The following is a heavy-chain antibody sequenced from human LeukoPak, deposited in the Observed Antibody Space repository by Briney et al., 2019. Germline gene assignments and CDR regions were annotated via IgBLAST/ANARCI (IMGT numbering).Heavy chain of an antibody. V-gene: IGHV4-39*07. Sequence: SETLSLTCTVSGGSISSSSSYWGWIRQPPGKGLEWIGSIYYSRSTYYNPSLKSRVTISVDTSKNQFSLKLSSVTAADTAVYFCARGPYSYDSSGAFDIWGQGTMVTVSS. CDR1: GGSISSSSSY. CDR2: IYYSRST. D-gene: IGHD3-22*01. J-gene: IGHJ3*02. CDR3: ARGPYSYDSSGAFDI.